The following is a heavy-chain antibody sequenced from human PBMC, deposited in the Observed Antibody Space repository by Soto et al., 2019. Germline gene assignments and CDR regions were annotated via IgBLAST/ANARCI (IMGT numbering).Heavy chain of an antibody. CDR2: ISSYSSYI. D-gene: IGHD3-9*01. CDR3: ALGRREGRYFDCLWRGTHPH. V-gene: IGHV3-21*01. J-gene: IGHJ4*02. CDR1: GFTFSDYS. Sequence: GGSLILSCAASGFTFSDYSMNWVRQAPGKGLEWVSSISSYSSYIYYVDSVKGRLTISRDNAKNSLFLQMNSLRAEDTAVYYCALGRREGRYFDCLWRGTHPHGGQETLAPVSS.